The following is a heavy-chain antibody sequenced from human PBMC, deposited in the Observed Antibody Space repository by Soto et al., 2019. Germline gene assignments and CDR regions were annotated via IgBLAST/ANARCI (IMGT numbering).Heavy chain of an antibody. CDR2: INHSGST. CDR1: GGSFSGYY. V-gene: IGHV4-34*01. D-gene: IGHD2-2*01. CDR3: ASSRYPSSYGMDV. Sequence: QVQLQQWGAGLLKPSETLSLTCAVYGGSFSGYYWSWIRQPPGKGLEWIGEINHSGSTNYNPSLKRRVTISVDTSKNQFSLKLSSVTAADTAVSYCASSRYPSSYGMDVWGQGTTVTVSS. J-gene: IGHJ6*02.